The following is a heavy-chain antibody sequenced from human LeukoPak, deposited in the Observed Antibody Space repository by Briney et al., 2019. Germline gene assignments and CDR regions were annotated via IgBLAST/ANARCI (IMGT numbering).Heavy chain of an antibody. CDR1: GYDFTSYA. CDR2: INAGNGNT. Sequence: ASVKVSCKASGYDFTSYAMHWVRQAPGQRLEWMGWINAGNGNTKYSQKFQDRVTVTRDTSTSTAYMELSSLRSEDTAVYYCAKDEKGYYHDTSGYPDAFDIWGQGTLVTVSS. J-gene: IGHJ4*02. CDR3: AKDEKGYYHDTSGYPDAFDI. V-gene: IGHV1-3*01. D-gene: IGHD3-22*01.